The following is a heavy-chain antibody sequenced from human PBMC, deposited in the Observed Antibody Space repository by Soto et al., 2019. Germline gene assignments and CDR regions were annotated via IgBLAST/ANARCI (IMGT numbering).Heavy chain of an antibody. CDR2: ISAYNGNT. CDR1: GYTFTSYG. V-gene: IGHV1-18*01. CDR3: ARDRPSSSVYYFEY. J-gene: IGHJ4*02. D-gene: IGHD6-6*01. Sequence: ASVKVSCKASGYTFTSYGISWVRQAPGQGLEWMGWISAYNGNTNYAQKLQGRVTMTTDTSTSTAYMELRSLRSDDTAVYYCARDRPSSSVYYFEYWGQGTLGTVSS.